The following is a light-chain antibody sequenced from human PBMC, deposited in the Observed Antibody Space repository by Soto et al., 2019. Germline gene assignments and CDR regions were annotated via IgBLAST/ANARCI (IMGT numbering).Light chain of an antibody. CDR3: QQRSNWPT. CDR1: QSVSRY. J-gene: IGKJ4*01. CDR2: DAS. Sequence: EIALTQSPATLSLSPGERATLSCRASQSVSRYLAWYQQKPGQAPRLLIYDASNRATGIPARFSGSGSGTDFTLTITPLEPEDVAVYYCQQRSNWPTFGGGTKVEIK. V-gene: IGKV3-11*01.